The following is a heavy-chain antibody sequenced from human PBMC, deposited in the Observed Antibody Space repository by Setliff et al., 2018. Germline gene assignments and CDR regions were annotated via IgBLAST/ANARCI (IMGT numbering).Heavy chain of an antibody. V-gene: IGHV4-59*01. CDR2: VYYSGLT. CDR1: GGSISTYY. Sequence: SETLSLTCTVSGGSISTYYWSWIRQPPGKGLEFIGYVYYSGLTNYDPSLKSRVNMSVESSKNQFTLKLSPVTAADTAVYYCARGGTYRYFDYWGQGALVTVSS. J-gene: IGHJ4*02. CDR3: ARGGTYRYFDY.